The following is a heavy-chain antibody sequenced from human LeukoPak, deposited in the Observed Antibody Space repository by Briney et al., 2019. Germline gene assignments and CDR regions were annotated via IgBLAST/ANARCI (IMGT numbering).Heavy chain of an antibody. CDR1: GVTFSSQT. CDR3: AKRGDKSLDC. Sequence: PGGSLRLSCAASGVTFSSQTMSWVRQAPGKGLEWISGIGSTLNPSYADSVRGRFTISRDNSKNTLYLQMNSLRAEDTAVYYCAKRGDKSLDCWGQGILVTVSS. CDR2: IGSTLNP. D-gene: IGHD3-9*01. V-gene: IGHV3-23*01. J-gene: IGHJ4*02.